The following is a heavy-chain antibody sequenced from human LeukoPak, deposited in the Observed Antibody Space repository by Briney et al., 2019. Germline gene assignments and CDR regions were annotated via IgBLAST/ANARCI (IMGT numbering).Heavy chain of an antibody. CDR2: ISAYSGNT. CDR1: GGTFSSYA. D-gene: IGHD3-10*01. CDR3: ARGNSMVRGVGNWFDP. V-gene: IGHV1-18*01. J-gene: IGHJ5*02. Sequence: ASVKVSCKASGGTFSSYAISWVRQAPGQGLEWMGWISAYSGNTDYAEKAQGRVTMTTDTSTSTVHMELRSLRSDDTAVYYCARGNSMVRGVGNWFDPWGQGTLVTVSS.